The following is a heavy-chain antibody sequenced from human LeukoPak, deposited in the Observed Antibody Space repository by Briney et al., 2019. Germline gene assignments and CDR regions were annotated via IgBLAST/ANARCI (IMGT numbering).Heavy chain of an antibody. D-gene: IGHD6-19*01. Sequence: GGSLRLSCAASGFSFSSYWMSWVRQAPGKGLEWVANIKQDGSEKYYVDSVKGRFTISRDNTKNSLYLQMNSLRAEDTAVYYCARGFRGWYAEGFDYWGQGTVVTVSS. V-gene: IGHV3-7*01. CDR2: IKQDGSEK. J-gene: IGHJ4*02. CDR3: ARGFRGWYAEGFDY. CDR1: GFSFSSYW.